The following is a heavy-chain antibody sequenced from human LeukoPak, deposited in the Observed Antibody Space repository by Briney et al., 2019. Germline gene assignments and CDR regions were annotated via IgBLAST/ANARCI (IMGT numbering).Heavy chain of an antibody. V-gene: IGHV4-34*01. CDR1: GGSFSGYY. J-gene: IGHJ4*02. CDR2: INHRGSS. D-gene: IGHD2-15*01. CDR3: ARDKFCSDTGSCNIGLFDF. Sequence: SETPSLTCGVFGGSFSGYYWTWLRQPPGKGLEWIGQINHRGSSHYNPSLRSRVTISADTSKTQFSLKLTSVTAADTAVYYCARDKFCSDTGSCNIGLFDFWGQGALVTVSS.